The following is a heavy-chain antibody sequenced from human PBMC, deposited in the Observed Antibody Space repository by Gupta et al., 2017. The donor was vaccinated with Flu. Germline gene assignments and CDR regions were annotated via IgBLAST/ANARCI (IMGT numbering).Heavy chain of an antibody. CDR1: GLHFSDYA. CDR2: VGAGGDRT. J-gene: IGHJ4*02. CDR3: AKDRSGNPAIDY. D-gene: IGHD6-13*01. Sequence: EVQLLASGGGVVQPGESLSLSCVVSGLHFSDYAMNWVRQAPGKGLEWLSTVGAGGDRTYYADSVMGRFTISRDNSKNTIYLQMNSLRGDDTAVYYCAKDRSGNPAIDYWGQGALVTVSA. V-gene: IGHV3-23*01.